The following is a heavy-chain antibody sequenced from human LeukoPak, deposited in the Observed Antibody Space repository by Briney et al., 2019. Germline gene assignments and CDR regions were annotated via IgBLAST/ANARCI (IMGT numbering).Heavy chain of an antibody. J-gene: IGHJ5*02. V-gene: IGHV5-51*01. CDR2: IYPGDSDT. Sequence: GESLKISCKGSGYSFTSYWIGWVRQMPGKGLEWMGIIYPGDSDTRYSPSFQGQVTISADKSISTTYLQWSSLKASDTAMYYCARQEQQLVNWFDPWGQGTLVTVSS. D-gene: IGHD6-13*01. CDR1: GYSFTSYW. CDR3: ARQEQQLVNWFDP.